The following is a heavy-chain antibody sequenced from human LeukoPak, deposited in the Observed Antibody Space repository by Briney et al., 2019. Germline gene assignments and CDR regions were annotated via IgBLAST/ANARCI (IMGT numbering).Heavy chain of an antibody. J-gene: IGHJ4*02. D-gene: IGHD2-21*02. CDR1: GYTFTSYG. CDR3: ARDLLEHIVVVTAIPAGY. CDR2: ISAYSGNS. Sequence: ASVKVSCKAAGYTFTSYGISGGGQAPGQGGEGRGGISAYSGNSHYEQKLQVRVTMTTATSTSTAYMELRSLRSDDTAVYYCARDLLEHIVVVTAIPAGYWGQGTLVTVSS. V-gene: IGHV1-18*01.